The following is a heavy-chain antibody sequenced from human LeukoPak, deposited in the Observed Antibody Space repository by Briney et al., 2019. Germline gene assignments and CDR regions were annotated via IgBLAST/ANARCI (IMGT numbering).Heavy chain of an antibody. D-gene: IGHD5-18*01. Sequence: GGSLRLSCAASGFAFSSYGMHWVRQAPGKGLEWVAFIRYDGSNKYYADSVKGRFTISRDNAKNSLYLQMNSLRAEDTAVYYCARAGVYSYGYPFHYYYYYYMDVWGKGTTVTVSS. J-gene: IGHJ6*03. CDR3: ARAGVYSYGYPFHYYYYYYMDV. CDR1: GFAFSSYG. CDR2: IRYDGSNK. V-gene: IGHV3-30*02.